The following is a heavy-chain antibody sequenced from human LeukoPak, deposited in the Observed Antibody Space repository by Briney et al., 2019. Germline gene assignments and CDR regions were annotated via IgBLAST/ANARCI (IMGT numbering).Heavy chain of an antibody. CDR1: GGSFSGYY. CDR2: INHSGST. V-gene: IGHV4-34*01. Sequence: SEALSLTCAVYGGSFSGYYWSWIRQPPGKQLEWIGEINHSGSTNYNPSLKSRVTISLDTSKNQFSLRLTSVTAADTAVYYCARDQTYYVSSGYYYVTYLQHWGQGILVTVSS. CDR3: ARDQTYYVSSGYYYVTYLQH. J-gene: IGHJ1*01. D-gene: IGHD3-22*01.